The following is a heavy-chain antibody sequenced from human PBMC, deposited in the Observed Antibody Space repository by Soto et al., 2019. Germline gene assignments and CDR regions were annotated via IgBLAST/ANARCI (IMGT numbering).Heavy chain of an antibody. J-gene: IGHJ5*01. V-gene: IGHV1-8*01. CDR2: MNPNSGNT. D-gene: IGHD4-17*01. CDR3: ARHFRTTDDRKRLFDS. Sequence: ASVKVSCKASGYTFTSYDINWVRQATGQGLEWMGWMNPNSGNTGYAQKFQGRVTITADKSTSTAYMELSSLRSEDTAVYYCARHFRTTDDRKRLFDSWGQRTLVTVSS. CDR1: GYTFTSYD.